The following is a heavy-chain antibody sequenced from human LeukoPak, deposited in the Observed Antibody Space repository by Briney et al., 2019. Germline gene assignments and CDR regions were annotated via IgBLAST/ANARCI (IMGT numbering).Heavy chain of an antibody. D-gene: IGHD6-13*01. CDR3: ARGRTAAAGAD. J-gene: IGHJ4*02. V-gene: IGHV4-59*12. CDR2: IYYSGST. CDR1: GGSISSYY. Sequence: SETLSLTCTVSGGSISSYYWSWIRQPPGKGLEWIGYIYYSGSTNYNPSLKSRVTISVDTSKNQFSLSLSSVTAADTAVYYCARGRTAAAGADWGQGTLVTVSS.